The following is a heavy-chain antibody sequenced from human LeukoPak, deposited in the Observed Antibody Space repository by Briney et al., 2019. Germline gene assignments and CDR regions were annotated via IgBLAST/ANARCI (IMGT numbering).Heavy chain of an antibody. CDR3: ARVDTDGGYYYGMDV. V-gene: IGHV1-8*01. Sequence: ASVKVSCKASRYTFTSYDINWVRQATGQGLEWMGWMNPNSGNTGYAQKFQGRVTMTRNTSISTAYMELSSLRSEDTAVYYCARVDTDGGYYYGMDVWGQGTTVTVSS. CDR1: RYTFTSYD. D-gene: IGHD5-18*01. J-gene: IGHJ6*02. CDR2: MNPNSGNT.